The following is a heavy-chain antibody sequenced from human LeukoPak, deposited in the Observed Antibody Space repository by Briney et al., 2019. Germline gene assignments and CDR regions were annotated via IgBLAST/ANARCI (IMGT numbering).Heavy chain of an antibody. D-gene: IGHD3-10*01. Sequence: GGSLRLSCAASGIPFTTSDMHWVRQAPGKGLEWVAFIRNDGSNTYYADSVKGRFTISRDTAKNTLYLQMNSLRTADTAVYYCTTMVRGAVFDYWGQGTLVTVSS. CDR2: IRNDGSNT. CDR3: TTMVRGAVFDY. CDR1: GIPFTTSD. V-gene: IGHV3-30*02. J-gene: IGHJ4*02.